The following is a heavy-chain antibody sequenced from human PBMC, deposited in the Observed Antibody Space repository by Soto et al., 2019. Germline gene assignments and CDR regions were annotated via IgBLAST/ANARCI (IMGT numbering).Heavy chain of an antibody. CDR3: ARHPERIAQIGWFDP. CDR2: ISSSSSTI. J-gene: IGHJ5*02. V-gene: IGHV3-48*01. D-gene: IGHD6-13*01. Sequence: GSLRLSCAASGFTFSSDSMNWVRQAPGKGLEWVSYISSSSSTIYYADSVKGRFTISRDNAKNSLYLQMNSLRAEDTAVYYCARHPERIAQIGWFDPWGQGTLVTVSS. CDR1: GFTFSSDS.